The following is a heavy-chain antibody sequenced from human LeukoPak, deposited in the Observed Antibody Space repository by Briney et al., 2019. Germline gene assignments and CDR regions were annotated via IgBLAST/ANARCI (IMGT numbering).Heavy chain of an antibody. CDR1: GFTFSNYG. Sequence: GGSLRLSCAASGFTFSNYGMHWVRQAPGKGLEWVAFVRLDGSNEYYADSVKGRFTISRDNSRDALYLQMNNLRAEDTAVYYCAKGNGGAGDCQRYFYFYMDVWGKGATLIVSS. J-gene: IGHJ6*03. CDR2: VRLDGSNE. V-gene: IGHV3-30*02. CDR3: AKGNGGAGDCQRYFYFYMDV. D-gene: IGHD2-21*02.